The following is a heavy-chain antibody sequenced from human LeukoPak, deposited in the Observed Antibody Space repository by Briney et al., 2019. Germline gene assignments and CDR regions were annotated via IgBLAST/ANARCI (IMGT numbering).Heavy chain of an antibody. V-gene: IGHV4-4*02. CDR1: GGSISSSNW. CDR2: IYHSGST. J-gene: IGHJ4*02. D-gene: IGHD3-22*01. Sequence: SGTLSLTCAVSGGSISSSNWWSWVRQPPGKGLEWIGEIYHSGSTNYNPSLKSRVTISVDKSKNQFSLKMSSVPAADTAVYYCARLLGSGYYQVDYWGQGTLVTVSS. CDR3: ARLLGSGYYQVDY.